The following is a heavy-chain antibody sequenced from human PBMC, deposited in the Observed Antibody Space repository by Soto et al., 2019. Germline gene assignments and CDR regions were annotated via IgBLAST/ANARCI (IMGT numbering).Heavy chain of an antibody. CDR2: ISGSGGST. V-gene: IGHV3-23*01. J-gene: IGHJ3*02. Sequence: EVQLLESGGGLVQPGGSLRLSCAASGFTFSSYAMSWVRQAPGKGLEWVSAISGSGGSTYYADSVKGRFTISRDNSKNTLYLQMNSLRAEDTALYYCAKDSTAVVVPDDAFDIWGQGTMVTVSS. CDR3: AKDSTAVVVPDDAFDI. D-gene: IGHD3-22*01. CDR1: GFTFSSYA.